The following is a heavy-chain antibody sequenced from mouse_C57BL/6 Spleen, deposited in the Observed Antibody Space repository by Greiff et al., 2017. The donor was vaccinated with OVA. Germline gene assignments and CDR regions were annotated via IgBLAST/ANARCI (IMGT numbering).Heavy chain of an antibody. CDR1: GYTFTSYW. CDR2: IDPSDSET. D-gene: IGHD3-1*01. J-gene: IGHJ1*03. CDR3: ARSGYCCISYWYYDV. Sequence: QVQLQQSGAELVRPGSSVKLSCKASGYTFTSYWMHWVKQRPLQGLEWIGNIDPSDSETKYTQKFKDKATLTVDKSSNTAYMQLSSLTSEDSAVDYCARSGYCCISYWYYDVWGTGTTVTVSS. V-gene: IGHV1-52*01.